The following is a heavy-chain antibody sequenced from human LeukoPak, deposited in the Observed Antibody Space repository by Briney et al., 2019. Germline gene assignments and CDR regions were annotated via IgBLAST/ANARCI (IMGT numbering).Heavy chain of an antibody. Sequence: PGGSLRLSXAASGFTFSSYSMNWLRQAPGKGLEWVSSISSSSSYIYYADSVKGRFTISRDNAKDSLYLQMNSLRVEDTAVYYCARDGYCSGGSCYSYGYFDYWGQGTLVTVSS. CDR3: ARDGYCSGGSCYSYGYFDY. V-gene: IGHV3-21*01. D-gene: IGHD2-15*01. CDR2: ISSSSSYI. J-gene: IGHJ4*02. CDR1: GFTFSSYS.